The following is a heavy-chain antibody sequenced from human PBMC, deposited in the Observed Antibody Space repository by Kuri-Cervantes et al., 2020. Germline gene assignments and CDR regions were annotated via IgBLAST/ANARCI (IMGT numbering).Heavy chain of an antibody. J-gene: IGHJ3*02. Sequence: GSLRLSCTVSGGSISSGSYYWSWIRQPPGKVLEWIGYIYYSGSTNYNPSLKSRVTISVDTSKNQFSLKLSSVTAADTAVYYCARRYYGSDAFDIWGQGTMVTVSS. CDR3: ARRYYGSDAFDI. D-gene: IGHD3-10*01. V-gene: IGHV4-61*01. CDR1: GGSISSGSYY. CDR2: IYYSGST.